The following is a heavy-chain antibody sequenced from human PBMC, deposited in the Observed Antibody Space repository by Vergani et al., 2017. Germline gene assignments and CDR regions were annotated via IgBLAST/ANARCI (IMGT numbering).Heavy chain of an antibody. CDR2: ISYDGSNK. CDR3: AKDRRGPDSSSWSAFDY. D-gene: IGHD6-13*01. Sequence: QVQLVESGGGVVQPGRSLRLSCAASGFTFSSYGMHWVRQAPGKGLEWVAVISYDGSNKYYADSVKGRFTISRDNSKNTLYLQMNSRRAEDTAVYYCAKDRRGPDSSSWSAFDYWGQGSLVTVAS. V-gene: IGHV3-30*18. J-gene: IGHJ4*02. CDR1: GFTFSSYG.